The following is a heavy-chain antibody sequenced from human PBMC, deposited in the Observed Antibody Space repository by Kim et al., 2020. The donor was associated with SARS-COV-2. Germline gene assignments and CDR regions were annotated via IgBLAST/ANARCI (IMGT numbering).Heavy chain of an antibody. D-gene: IGHD6-13*01. V-gene: IGHV3-21*01. J-gene: IGHJ1*01. CDR3: ARDLQPDSYTSSGYVENFHH. CDR1: GFTFNTYT. Sequence: GGSLRLSCGASGFTFNTYTMNWVRQAPGKGLEWVSSISSSSRYIYYTNSVNGRFTISRDNAKNSLYLQMSSLRAEDTAVYYCARDLQPDSYTSSGYVENFHHWGQGTLVTVSS. CDR2: ISSSSRYI.